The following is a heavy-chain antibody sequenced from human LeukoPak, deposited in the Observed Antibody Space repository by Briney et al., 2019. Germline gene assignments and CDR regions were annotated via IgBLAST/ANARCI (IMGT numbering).Heavy chain of an antibody. CDR1: GGSISSSGYY. D-gene: IGHD3-22*01. Sequence: SETLSLTCTVSGGSISSSGYYWGWVRQPPGKGLEWIGSIYYSGSTYYSPSLKSRVTISVDTSKNQFSLKLSSVTAADTAVYYCARAHYDSSGYYFDCWGQGTLVTVSS. J-gene: IGHJ4*02. CDR2: IYYSGST. V-gene: IGHV4-39*07. CDR3: ARAHYDSSGYYFDC.